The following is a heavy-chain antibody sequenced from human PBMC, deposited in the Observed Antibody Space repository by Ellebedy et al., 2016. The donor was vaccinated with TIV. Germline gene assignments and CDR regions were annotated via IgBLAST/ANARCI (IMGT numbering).Heavy chain of an antibody. CDR2: IYSGGST. CDR1: GFTVSGNY. Sequence: GESLKISCAASGFTVSGNYISWVRQAPGKGLEWVSLIYSGGSTYYAESVKGRFTISRDNSKNTVYLQMNSPRAEDTAVYYCVSDPSCSGDSCYSVWGQGTLVTVSS. V-gene: IGHV3-53*01. J-gene: IGHJ4*02. CDR3: VSDPSCSGDSCYSV. D-gene: IGHD2-15*01.